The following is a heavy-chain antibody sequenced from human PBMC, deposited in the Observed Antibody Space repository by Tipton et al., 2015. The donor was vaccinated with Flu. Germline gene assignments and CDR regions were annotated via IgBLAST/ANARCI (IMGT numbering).Heavy chain of an antibody. J-gene: IGHJ4*02. V-gene: IGHV4-38-2*02. CDR2: IYHSGST. CDR3: ARGNIWGSYRSLPWD. D-gene: IGHD3-16*02. CDR1: GYSISSGYY. Sequence: PSLTCTVSGYSISSGYYWGWIRQPPGKGLEWIGSIYHSGSTYYNPSLKSRVTISVDTSKNQFSLKLSSVTAADTAVYYCARGNIWGSYRSLPWDWGQGTLVTVSS.